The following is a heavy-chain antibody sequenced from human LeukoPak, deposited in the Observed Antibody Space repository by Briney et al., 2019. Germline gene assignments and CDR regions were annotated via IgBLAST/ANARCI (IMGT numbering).Heavy chain of an antibody. CDR1: GGSISSYY. CDR2: IYHSGST. D-gene: IGHD5-12*01. J-gene: IGHJ4*02. Sequence: SETLSLTCTVSGGSISSYYWSWIRQPPGKGLEWIGYIYHSGSTYYNPSLKSRVTISVDTSKNQFSLKLSSVTAADTAVYYCARGGRASQWPRHDYWGQGTLVTVSS. V-gene: IGHV4-4*09. CDR3: ARGGRASQWPRHDY.